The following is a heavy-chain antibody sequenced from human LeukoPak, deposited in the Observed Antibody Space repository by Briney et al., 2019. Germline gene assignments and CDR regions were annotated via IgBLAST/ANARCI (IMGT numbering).Heavy chain of an antibody. Sequence: SETLSLTCTVSGGSISSYYWSWIRQPPGKGLEWIGYIYYSGSTNYNPSLKSRVTISVDTSKNQFSLKLSSVTAADTAVYYCARDLGYWGQGTLVTVSS. CDR2: IYYSGST. CDR1: GGSISSYY. CDR3: ARDLGY. J-gene: IGHJ4*02. V-gene: IGHV4-59*01.